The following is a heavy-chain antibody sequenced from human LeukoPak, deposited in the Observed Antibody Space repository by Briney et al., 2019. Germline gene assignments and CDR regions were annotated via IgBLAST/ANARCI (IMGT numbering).Heavy chain of an antibody. CDR3: PKALSSGKDIVVVPAATDY. CDR2: IRYDGSNK. J-gene: IGHJ4*02. D-gene: IGHD2-2*01. V-gene: IGHV3-30*02. CDR1: GFTFSSYG. Sequence: GGSLRLSCAASGFTFSSYGMHWVRQAPGKGLEGVAFIRYDGSNKYYADSVKAQFTISRDNSKNPLYLQMNSLRAEDTAVYYCPKALSSGKDIVVVPAATDYWGQGTLVTVSS.